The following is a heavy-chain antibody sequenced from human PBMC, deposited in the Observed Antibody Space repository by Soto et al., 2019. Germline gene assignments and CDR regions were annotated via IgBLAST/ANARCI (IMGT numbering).Heavy chain of an antibody. V-gene: IGHV4-39*01. D-gene: IGHD3-16*01. J-gene: IGHJ4*02. CDR1: GGSISSNSYY. Sequence: QLQLQESGPGLVKPSETLSLACTVSGGSISSNSYYWDWIRQPPGKGLEWIGSMYYSGATYHNPSLQSRVTIPVDTSKNQYSLPLSSVTAADTAVYYCARHAAYDSVWGKSDGSDYWGQGTLVTVSS. CDR3: ARHAAYDSVWGKSDGSDY. CDR2: MYYSGAT.